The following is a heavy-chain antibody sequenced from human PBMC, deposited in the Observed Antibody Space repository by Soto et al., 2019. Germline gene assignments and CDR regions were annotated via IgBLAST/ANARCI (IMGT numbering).Heavy chain of an antibody. CDR1: RDTFNKYA. Sequence: QVQLVQSGAEVQKPGSSVKVSCKTSRDTFNKYAFNWVRQAPGQGLEWMGWIIPIFSSRNYAEKFQGRVTITADDSTSTAYMGLRSLRFEDTAVYYCARGETYLGVWGQGTTVTVSS. J-gene: IGHJ6*02. V-gene: IGHV1-69*01. CDR2: IIPIFSSR. CDR3: ARGETYLGV.